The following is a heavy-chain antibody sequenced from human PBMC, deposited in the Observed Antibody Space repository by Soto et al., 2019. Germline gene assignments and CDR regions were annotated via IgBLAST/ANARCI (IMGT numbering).Heavy chain of an antibody. J-gene: IGHJ3*02. CDR3: ARDRPHAFDI. CDR2: INGDGSGT. Sequence: SLRLSCAASGFTFSSYWMHWVRQAPGKGLVWVSRINGDGSGTSYADSVKGRFTISRDNAKNTLYLQMNSLRAEDTAVYYCARDRPHAFDIWGQGTMVTVSS. V-gene: IGHV3-74*01. CDR1: GFTFSSYW.